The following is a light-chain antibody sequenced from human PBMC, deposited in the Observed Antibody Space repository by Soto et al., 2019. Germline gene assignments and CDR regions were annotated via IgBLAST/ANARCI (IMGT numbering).Light chain of an antibody. CDR3: QQYYSTPPYT. Sequence: DIVMTQSPDSLAVSLGERATINCKSSQNILYSSNNKNYLAWYRQKPGQPPKLLIYWASVRESGVPDRISGSGSGTDFTLTIISLQAEDVAVYYCQQYYSTPPYTFGQGTKLEIK. CDR1: QNILYSSNNKNY. CDR2: WAS. J-gene: IGKJ2*01. V-gene: IGKV4-1*01.